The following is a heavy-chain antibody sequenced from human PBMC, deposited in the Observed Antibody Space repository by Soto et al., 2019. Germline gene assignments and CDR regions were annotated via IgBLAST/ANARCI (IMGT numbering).Heavy chain of an antibody. CDR3: ARARDYGDFPNYFFDY. CDR1: GGSISSAGYS. D-gene: IGHD4-17*01. Sequence: QLQLQEAGSGLVKPSQTLSLTCAVSGGSISSAGYSWNWIRQPPGKDLEWIGYIYPSGNTYYNPSLKSRVTISVDRSKNQFSLKLSAGTAAVTDVYYCARARDYGDFPNYFFDYWGQGTLFTVSS. V-gene: IGHV4-30-2*01. J-gene: IGHJ4*02. CDR2: IYPSGNT.